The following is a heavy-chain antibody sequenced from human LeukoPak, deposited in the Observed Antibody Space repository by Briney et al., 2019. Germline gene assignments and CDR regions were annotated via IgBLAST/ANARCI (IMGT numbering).Heavy chain of an antibody. Sequence: ASVTVSFKASVYTFTVYYMHGGRQAPGQGLEWMGWINPNNGDTNYAQKFQGRVTITRDTSIKSAYIDLGTLTSDDTAVYYCARDRIGDCGTNSCYLAYWGQGTQVTVFS. D-gene: IGHD2-2*01. V-gene: IGHV1-2*02. CDR2: INPNNGDT. CDR1: VYTFTVYY. J-gene: IGHJ4*02. CDR3: ARDRIGDCGTNSCYLAY.